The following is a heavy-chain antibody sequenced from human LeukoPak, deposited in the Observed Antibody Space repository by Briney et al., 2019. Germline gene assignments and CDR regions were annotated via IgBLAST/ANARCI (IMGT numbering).Heavy chain of an antibody. V-gene: IGHV1-18*01. CDR1: GYTFTSYG. CDR3: ARDGQVILVGVTSHYFDY. J-gene: IGHJ4*02. Sequence: GASVKVSCKASGYTFTSYGISWVRQAPGQGLEWMGWISAYNGNTNYAQKLQGRVTMTTDTSTSTAYMELRSLRSDDTAVYYCARDGQVILVGVTSHYFDYWGQGTLVTVSS. CDR2: ISAYNGNT. D-gene: IGHD1-26*01.